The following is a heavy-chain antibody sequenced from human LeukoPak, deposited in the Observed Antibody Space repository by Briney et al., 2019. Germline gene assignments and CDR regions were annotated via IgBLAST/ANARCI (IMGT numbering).Heavy chain of an antibody. CDR2: IRYDGSNK. CDR1: GFTFSSYG. J-gene: IGHJ4*02. D-gene: IGHD6-19*01. CDR3: AKDRRAVAGPGGYFDY. Sequence: GGSLRLSCAASGFTFSSYGMHWVRQAPGKGLEWVAFIRYDGSNKYYADSVKGRFTISRDNSKNTLYLQMNSLRAEDTAVYYCAKDRRAVAGPGGYFDYWGQGTLVTVSS. V-gene: IGHV3-30*02.